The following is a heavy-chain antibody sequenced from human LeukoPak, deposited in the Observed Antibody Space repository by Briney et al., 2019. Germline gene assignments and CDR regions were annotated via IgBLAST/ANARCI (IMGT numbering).Heavy chain of an antibody. Sequence: SETLSLTCAVYGGSFSGYYWSWIRQPPGKGLEWIGEINHSGSTNYNPSLKSRVTISVDTSKNQFSLKLSSVTAADTAVYYCATRRPMVPSDPWGQGTLVTVSS. CDR1: GGSFSGYY. D-gene: IGHD3-10*01. CDR3: ATRRPMVPSDP. V-gene: IGHV4-34*01. CDR2: INHSGST. J-gene: IGHJ5*02.